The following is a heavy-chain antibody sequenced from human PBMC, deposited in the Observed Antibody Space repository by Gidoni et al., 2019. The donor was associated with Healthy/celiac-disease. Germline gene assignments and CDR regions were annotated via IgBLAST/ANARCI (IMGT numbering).Heavy chain of an antibody. CDR3: AKDILTAHYYYYGMDV. D-gene: IGHD2-21*02. V-gene: IGHV3-9*01. CDR1: GFTFDDYA. J-gene: IGHJ6*02. CDR2: ISWNSGSI. Sequence: EVQLVESGGGLVQPGRSLRLSCAASGFTFDDYALHWVRQAPGKGLEWVSGISWNSGSIGYADSVKGRLTISRDNAKNSLYLQMNSLRAEDTALYYCAKDILTAHYYYYGMDVWGQGTTVTVSS.